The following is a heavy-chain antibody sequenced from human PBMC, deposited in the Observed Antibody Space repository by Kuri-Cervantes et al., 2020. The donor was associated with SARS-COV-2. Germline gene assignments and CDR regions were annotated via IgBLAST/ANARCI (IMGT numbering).Heavy chain of an antibody. Sequence: GESLKISCAASGFTFSSYAMSWVRQAPGKGLEWVSAISGSGGSTYYADSVKGRFTISRDNSKNTLYLQMNSLGAEDTAVYYCAKDQWELLGGGYWGQGTLVTVSS. CDR1: GFTFSSYA. CDR3: AKDQWELLGGGY. V-gene: IGHV3-23*01. J-gene: IGHJ4*02. D-gene: IGHD1-26*01. CDR2: ISGSGGST.